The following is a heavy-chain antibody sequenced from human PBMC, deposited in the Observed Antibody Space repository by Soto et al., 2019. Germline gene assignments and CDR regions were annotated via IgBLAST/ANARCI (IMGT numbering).Heavy chain of an antibody. Sequence: QVQLVQSGAEVKKPGSSVKVSCKTSGGTFSSHAISWVRQAPGQGLQWMGGISPVVGTPNYAQKFRGRLTMREDESTRKAKMELSSLTSEDKAVYYCGGGPVVEMATNPCSYQYTMDVWSQRTTVNVSS. D-gene: IGHD2-2*01. J-gene: IGHJ6*02. CDR2: ISPVVGTP. CDR3: GGGPVVEMATNPCSYQYTMDV. V-gene: IGHV1-69*01. CDR1: GGTFSSHA.